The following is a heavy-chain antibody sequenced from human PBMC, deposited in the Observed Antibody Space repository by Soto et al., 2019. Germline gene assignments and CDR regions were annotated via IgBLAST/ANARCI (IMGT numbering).Heavy chain of an antibody. D-gene: IGHD6-13*01. V-gene: IGHV3-48*01. J-gene: IGHJ5*02. CDR1: GLTFSNYA. CDR3: ARHPERIAEIGWFDP. CDR2: ITSGSSNI. Sequence: GGSLRLSCAASGLTFSNYAMHWVRQAPGKGLEWVSYITSGSSNIYYADSVKGRFTISRDNAKNSLYLQMNSLRAEDTAVYYCARHPERIAEIGWFDPWGQGTLVTVSS.